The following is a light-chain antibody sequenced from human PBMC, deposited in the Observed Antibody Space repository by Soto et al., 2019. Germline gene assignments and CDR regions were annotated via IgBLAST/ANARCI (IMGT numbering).Light chain of an antibody. CDR3: SAYARGPLFV. J-gene: IGLJ1*01. CDR1: SSGFDTYNS. CDR2: EVS. Sequence: QSLPIQPSSVRGSPGQSFTVSCTGTSSGFDTYNSVSWYQQHPGKAPRLIIYEVSNRPSGVSNRFSGSKDGNTASLTISGLQAEDEAEYCCSAYARGPLFVFGSGTTVAV. V-gene: IGLV2-14*01.